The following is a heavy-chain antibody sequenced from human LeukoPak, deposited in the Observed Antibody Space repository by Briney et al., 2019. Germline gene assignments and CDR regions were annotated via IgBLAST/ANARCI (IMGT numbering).Heavy chain of an antibody. CDR3: ARVTSGTTNVNYYYYMDV. V-gene: IGHV4-4*07. Sequence: SETLSLTCTVSGCSFSSYSWSWIRKPAGKGLEWIGRVCTSGTTNYNPSLKSRVTMSLDTSKDQFSLNLSSVTAADTAVYCCARVTSGTTNVNYYYYMDVWGKGTTFTVS. D-gene: IGHD1-7*01. CDR2: VCTSGTT. CDR1: GCSFSSYS. J-gene: IGHJ6*03.